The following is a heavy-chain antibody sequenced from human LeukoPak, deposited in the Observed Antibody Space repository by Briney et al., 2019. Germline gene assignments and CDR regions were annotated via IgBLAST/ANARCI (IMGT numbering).Heavy chain of an antibody. Sequence: QPGGSLRLSCAASGFTFSSYGMHWVRQAPGKGLEWVAFIRYDESNKYYADSVKGRFTISRDNSKNTLYLQMNSLRPEDSAVHYCAKDGRGSGYFPDYWGQGTLVTVSS. CDR2: IRYDESNK. CDR1: GFTFSSYG. J-gene: IGHJ4*02. CDR3: AKDGRGSGYFPDY. D-gene: IGHD3-22*01. V-gene: IGHV3-30*02.